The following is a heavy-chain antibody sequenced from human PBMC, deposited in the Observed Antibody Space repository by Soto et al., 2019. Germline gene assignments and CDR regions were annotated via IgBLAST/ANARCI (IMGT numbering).Heavy chain of an antibody. CDR1: GFTFSTYW. V-gene: IGHV3-74*01. CDR3: ARHDFWSENFDY. Sequence: PWGSLRLSCAASGFTFSTYWMHCVRQAPWKGLVWVSRINSDVSSTSYADSVKGRFTISRDNAKNTLYLQMNSLRAEDTAVYYCARHDFWSENFDYWGQGTLVTVSS. J-gene: IGHJ4*02. D-gene: IGHD3-3*01. CDR2: INSDVSST.